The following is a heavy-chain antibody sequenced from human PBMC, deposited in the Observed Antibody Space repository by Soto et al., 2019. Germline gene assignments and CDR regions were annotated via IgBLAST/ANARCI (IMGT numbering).Heavy chain of an antibody. Sequence: PGGSLRPSCAASGFIFSNYAMTWVRQAPGKGPEWVSTFTSGGSTYYRDTVKGRFTISRDNSKNTLYLQMNSLRAEDTAVYYCARTDKYNSQSSGWANRFDYWGQGTLVTVSS. D-gene: IGHD6-19*01. CDR1: GFIFSNYA. J-gene: IGHJ4*02. V-gene: IGHV3-23*01. CDR3: ARTDKYNSQSSGWANRFDY. CDR2: FTSGGST.